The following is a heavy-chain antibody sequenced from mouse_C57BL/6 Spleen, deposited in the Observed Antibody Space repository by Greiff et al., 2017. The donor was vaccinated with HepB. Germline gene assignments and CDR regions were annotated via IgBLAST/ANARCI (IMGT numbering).Heavy chain of an antibody. CDR1: GYTFTSYW. V-gene: IGHV1-53*01. CDR3: ARACDGSWYFDV. CDR2: INPSNGGT. D-gene: IGHD2-3*01. Sequence: QVQLKQPGTELVKPGASVKLSCKASGYTFTSYWMHWVKQRPGQGLEWIGNINPSNGGTNYNEKFKSKATLTVDKSTSTAYMQLSSLTSEDSAVYYCARACDGSWYFDVWGTGTTVTVSS. J-gene: IGHJ1*03.